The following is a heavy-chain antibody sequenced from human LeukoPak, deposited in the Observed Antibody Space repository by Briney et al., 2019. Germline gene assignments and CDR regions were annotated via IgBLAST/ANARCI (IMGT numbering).Heavy chain of an antibody. Sequence: GASVKVSCKAYEYTFTNYYRHWVRQAPGQGLEWMGIINPSGGSTTYTPKFQGRVTMTRDMSTSTVYMELSSLRSEDTAVYYCARGWQLAPFDYWGQGTLVTVSS. D-gene: IGHD6-6*01. CDR3: ARGWQLAPFDY. CDR2: INPSGGST. CDR1: EYTFTNYY. V-gene: IGHV1-46*01. J-gene: IGHJ4*02.